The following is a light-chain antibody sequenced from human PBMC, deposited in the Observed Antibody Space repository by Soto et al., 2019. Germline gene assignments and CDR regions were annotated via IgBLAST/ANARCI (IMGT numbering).Light chain of an antibody. Sequence: QCVRSHAGSVSWSPGHAITISCTGSSNDVGGYNYVSWYQQHPGQAPKLIIYEVSDRPSGVSPRFSGSKSGNTASLTISGLQVEEEADHFCTSYTSTIPYVFGSGTKVTV. CDR3: TSYTSTIPYV. V-gene: IGLV2-14*01. CDR1: SNDVGGYNY. CDR2: EVS. J-gene: IGLJ1*01.